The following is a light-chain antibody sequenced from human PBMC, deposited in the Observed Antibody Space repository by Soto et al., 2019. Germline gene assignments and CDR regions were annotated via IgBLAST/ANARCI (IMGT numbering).Light chain of an antibody. CDR2: EVN. CDR3: SSYAGSSNV. Sequence: QSVLTQPPSASGSTEQSVAISCTGTSSDVGGYNYVSWYQQHPGKAPKLMIYEVNKRPSGVPDRFSGSKSGNTASLTVSGLQAEDEADYYCSSYAGSSNVFGTGTKVTVL. CDR1: SSDVGGYNY. J-gene: IGLJ1*01. V-gene: IGLV2-8*01.